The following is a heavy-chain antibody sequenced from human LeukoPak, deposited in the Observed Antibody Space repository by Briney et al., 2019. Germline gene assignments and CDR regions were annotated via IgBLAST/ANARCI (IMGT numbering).Heavy chain of an antibody. Sequence: GGSLRLSYAASGFTVSSYCMSWVRQAPGKGLEWVANIKQDGSEKYYVDSVKGRFTISRDNAKNSLYLQMNSLRAEDTAVYYCARDKNMYSSSWNNWFDPWGQGTLVTVSS. D-gene: IGHD6-13*01. CDR1: GFTVSSYC. CDR2: IKQDGSEK. CDR3: ARDKNMYSSSWNNWFDP. V-gene: IGHV3-7*01. J-gene: IGHJ5*02.